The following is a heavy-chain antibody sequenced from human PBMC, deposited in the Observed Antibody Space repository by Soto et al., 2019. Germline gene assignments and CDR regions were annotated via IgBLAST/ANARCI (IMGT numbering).Heavy chain of an antibody. CDR2: ITYNGDT. CDR3: ARAVITSCVVFVY. V-gene: IGHV1-18*01. CDR1: GYTFTSYG. J-gene: IGHJ4*02. Sequence: QVQLVQSGAEVKKPGASVKVSCKASGYTFTSYGISWVRQAPGQGLEWMGWITYNGDTNYPQRLQGRVTMTTDTSTITCYMELRSLRSDDTAVYYCARAVITSCVVFVYFCQGTLVTVAA. D-gene: IGHD2-21*01.